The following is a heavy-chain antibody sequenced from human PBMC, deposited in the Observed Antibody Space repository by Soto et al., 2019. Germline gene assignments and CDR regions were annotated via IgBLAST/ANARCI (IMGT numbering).Heavy chain of an antibody. J-gene: IGHJ4*02. CDR2: INPNSGGT. D-gene: IGHD6-13*01. V-gene: IGHV1-2*02. CDR1: GYTFTGYY. Sequence: GASVKVSCKASGYTFTGYYMHWVRQAPGQGLEWMGWINPNSGGTNYAQKFQGRVTMTRDTSISTAYMELSRLRSDDTAVYYCARVRAAAAYYFDYWGQGTLVTVSS. CDR3: ARVRAAAAYYFDY.